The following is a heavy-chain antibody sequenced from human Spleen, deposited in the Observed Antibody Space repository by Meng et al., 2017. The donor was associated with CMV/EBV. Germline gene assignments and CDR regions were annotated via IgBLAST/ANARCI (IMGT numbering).Heavy chain of an antibody. V-gene: IGHV3-23*01. Sequence: GESLKISCTASGFTFGDYAMSWVRQAPGKGLEWVSGISGGGGSTYYADSVKGRFTISRDNSKNTLYLQMNSLRAEDTAVYYCAKDQGPYYHDSSGYFDYWGQGALVTVSS. CDR3: AKDQGPYYHDSSGYFDY. D-gene: IGHD3-22*01. CDR1: GFTFGDYA. CDR2: ISGGGGST. J-gene: IGHJ4*02.